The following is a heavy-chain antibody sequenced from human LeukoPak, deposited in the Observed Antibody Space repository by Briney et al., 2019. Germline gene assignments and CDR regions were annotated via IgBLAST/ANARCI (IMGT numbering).Heavy chain of an antibody. CDR2: IYTSGST. D-gene: IGHD3-22*01. CDR1: GGSISSYY. V-gene: IGHV4-4*07. J-gene: IGHJ2*01. CDR3: ASFTDSSGYPTGDFDV. Sequence: PSETLSLTCAVSGGSISSYYWSWIRQPAGKGLEWIGRIYTSGSTNYNPSLKSRVTMSVGTSKNQFSLKLSSVTAADTAVYYCASFTDSSGYPTGDFDVWGRGTLVTVSS.